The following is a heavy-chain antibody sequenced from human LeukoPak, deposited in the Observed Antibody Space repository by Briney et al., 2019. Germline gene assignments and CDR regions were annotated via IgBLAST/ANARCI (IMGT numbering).Heavy chain of an antibody. CDR3: ARDPIVVVVAATWAHLGSFDY. J-gene: IGHJ4*02. CDR1: GYTFTSYG. D-gene: IGHD2-15*01. V-gene: IGHV1-18*01. Sequence: ASVKVSCKASGYTFTSYGISWVRQAPGQGLEWMGWISAYNGNTNYAQKLQGRVTMTTDTSTSTACMELRSLRSDDTAVYYCARDPIVVVVAATWAHLGSFDYWGQGTLVTVSS. CDR2: ISAYNGNT.